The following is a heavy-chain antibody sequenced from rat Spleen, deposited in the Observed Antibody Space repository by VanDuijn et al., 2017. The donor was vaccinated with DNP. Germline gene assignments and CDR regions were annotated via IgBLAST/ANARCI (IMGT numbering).Heavy chain of an antibody. CDR2: ITSSGGTT. CDR1: GFTFSNYG. J-gene: IGHJ1*01. D-gene: IGHD1-10*01. Sequence: EVQLVESGGGLVQPGRSLKLSCAASGFTFSNYGMAWVRQAPTKGLEWVASITSSGGTTHYSDSVRGRFTISRDNAENNVYLQMNSLRSEDTATYYCARRGYNNAWYFDFWGPGTMVTVSS. CDR3: ARRGYNNAWYFDF. V-gene: IGHV5S13*01.